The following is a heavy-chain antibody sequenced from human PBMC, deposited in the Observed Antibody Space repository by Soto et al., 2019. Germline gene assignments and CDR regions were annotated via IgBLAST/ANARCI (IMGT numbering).Heavy chain of an antibody. CDR2: ISSSGSTI. CDR3: ARDGVGAPYYFDY. Sequence: GGSLRLSCAASGFTFSSYEMNWVRQAPGKGLEWVSYISSSGSTIYYADSVKGRFTISRANAKNSLYLQMNSLRAEDTAVYYCARDGVGAPYYFDYWGQGTLVTVSS. V-gene: IGHV3-48*03. D-gene: IGHD1-26*01. J-gene: IGHJ4*02. CDR1: GFTFSSYE.